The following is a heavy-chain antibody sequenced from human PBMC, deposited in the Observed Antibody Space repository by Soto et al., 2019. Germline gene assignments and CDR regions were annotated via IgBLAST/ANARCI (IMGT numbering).Heavy chain of an antibody. V-gene: IGHV3-30-3*01. J-gene: IGHJ6*02. D-gene: IGHD2-8*01. CDR3: ARDNLGYCTNGVWYTVYGMDV. Sequence: QVQLVESGGGVVQPGRSLRLSCAASGFTFSSYAMHWVRQAPGKGLEWVAVISYDGSNKYYADSVKGRFTISRDNSKNTLYLQMNSLRAEDTAVYYCARDNLGYCTNGVWYTVYGMDVWGQGTTVTVSS. CDR1: GFTFSSYA. CDR2: ISYDGSNK.